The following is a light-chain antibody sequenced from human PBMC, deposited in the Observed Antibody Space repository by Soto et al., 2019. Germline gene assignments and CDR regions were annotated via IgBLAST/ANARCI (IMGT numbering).Light chain of an antibody. J-gene: IGLJ1*01. CDR3: FSYAGSSRAV. CDR1: SRDVGSYNL. V-gene: IGLV2-23*01. CDR2: EGS. Sequence: QSALIQPTSVSGSPGQSITISCAGTSRDVGSYNLVSWYHNHTGKAPHLMTYEGSKRPSGVSKRYSGSKSSNTASLTSSGLQAADEADYNCFSYAGSSRAVFGSWTNVTV.